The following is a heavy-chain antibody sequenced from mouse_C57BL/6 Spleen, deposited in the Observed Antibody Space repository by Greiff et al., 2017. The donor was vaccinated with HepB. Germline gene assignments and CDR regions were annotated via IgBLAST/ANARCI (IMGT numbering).Heavy chain of an antibody. CDR1: GYTFTSYW. D-gene: IGHD3-2*02. CDR3: ARTAQATWFAY. CDR2: IYPSDSET. Sequence: QVQLQQPGAELVRPGSSVKLSCKASGYTFTSYWMDWVNQRPGQGLEWIGNIYPSDSETHYNQKFKDKATLTVDKSSSTAYMQLSSLTSEDSAVYYCARTAQATWFAYCGQGTLVTVSA. V-gene: IGHV1-61*01. J-gene: IGHJ3*01.